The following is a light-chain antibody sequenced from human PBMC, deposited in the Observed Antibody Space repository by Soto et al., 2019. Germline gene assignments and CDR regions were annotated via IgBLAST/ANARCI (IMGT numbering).Light chain of an antibody. Sequence: SALTQPPSASGSPGQSVTISCTGTSSDVGGYNYVSWYQQHPGKAPKLMIYEVSKRPSGVPDRFSGSKSGNTASLTVSGLQAEDEADYYCSSYAGSPVVFGGGTKVTVL. J-gene: IGLJ2*01. CDR2: EVS. CDR3: SSYAGSPVV. V-gene: IGLV2-8*01. CDR1: SSDVGGYNY.